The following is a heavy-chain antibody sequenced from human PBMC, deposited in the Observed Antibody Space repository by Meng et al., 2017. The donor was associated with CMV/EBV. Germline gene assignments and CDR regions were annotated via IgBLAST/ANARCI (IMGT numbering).Heavy chain of an antibody. CDR1: GYTFTSYG. J-gene: IGHJ6*02. D-gene: IGHD1-1*01. Sequence: ASVKVSCKASGYTFTSYGISWVRQAPGQGLEWMGRISAYNGNTNYAQKLQGRVTMTTDTSMSTAYMELRSLRSDDTAVYYCARDEAELGWNQENYYYYGMDVWGQGTTVTVSS. CDR2: ISAYNGNT. CDR3: ARDEAELGWNQENYYYYGMDV. V-gene: IGHV1-18*01.